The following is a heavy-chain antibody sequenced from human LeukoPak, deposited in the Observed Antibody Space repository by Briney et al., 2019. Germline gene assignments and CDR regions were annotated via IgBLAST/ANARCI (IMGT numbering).Heavy chain of an antibody. CDR2: IYYSGST. CDR1: GGSFSGYY. Sequence: PSETLSLTCAVYGGSFSGYYWSWIRQPPGKGLEWIGSIYYSGSTYYNPSLKSRVTISVDTSKNQFSLKLSSVTAADTAVYYCARDDLNEGYGDYYNYDYWGQGTLVTVSS. D-gene: IGHD4-17*01. V-gene: IGHV4-34*01. CDR3: ARDDLNEGYGDYYNYDY. J-gene: IGHJ4*02.